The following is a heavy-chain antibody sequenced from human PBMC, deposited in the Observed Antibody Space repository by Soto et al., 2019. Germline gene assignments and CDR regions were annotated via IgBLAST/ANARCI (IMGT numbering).Heavy chain of an antibody. CDR3: AVKVVPAAITVSDV. J-gene: IGHJ6*02. CDR2: FDPEDGET. CDR1: GYTLTELS. Sequence: ASVKVSCKVSGYTLTELSMHWVRLAPGKGLEWMGGFDPEDGETIYAQKFQGRVTMTEDTSTDTAYMELSSLRSEDTAVYYCAVKVVPAAITVSDVWGQGTTVTVSS. V-gene: IGHV1-24*01. D-gene: IGHD2-2*02.